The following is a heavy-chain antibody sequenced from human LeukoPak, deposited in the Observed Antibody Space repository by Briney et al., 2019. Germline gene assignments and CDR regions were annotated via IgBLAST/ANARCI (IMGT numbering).Heavy chain of an antibody. CDR1: GGSFSSFY. CDR2: FYTSGGT. Sequence: PSETLSLTCSVSGGSFSSFYWSWIRQPAGKGLEWIGRFYTSGGTNYNPSLMSRVTISVDTSKNQFSLMLNSVTAADTAVYYCASDSVPATASVYDAFDIWGQGTLVTVSS. D-gene: IGHD5/OR15-5a*01. CDR3: ASDSVPATASVYDAFDI. V-gene: IGHV4-4*07. J-gene: IGHJ3*02.